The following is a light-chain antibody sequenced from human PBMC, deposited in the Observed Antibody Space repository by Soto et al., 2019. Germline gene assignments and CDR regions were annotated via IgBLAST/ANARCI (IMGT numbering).Light chain of an antibody. Sequence: EVTQSPYSLSASVGDRFTITCRASQSISSYLNWYQQKPGKAPKLLIYAASSLQSGVPSRFSGSGSGTDFTLTISSLQPEDFATYSCQDSYILPSPSAQRTRPAIK. V-gene: IGKV1-39*01. CDR1: QSISSY. CDR2: AAS. J-gene: IGKJ5*01. CDR3: QDSYILPSP.